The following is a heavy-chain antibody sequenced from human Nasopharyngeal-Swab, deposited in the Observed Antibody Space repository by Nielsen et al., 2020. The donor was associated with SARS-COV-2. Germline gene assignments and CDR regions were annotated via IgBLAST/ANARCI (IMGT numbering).Heavy chain of an antibody. CDR1: GVTFSRYA. Sequence: GCQKIGSGASGVTFSRYAIGRERQAPGKGREWVSASSGSGGSTYYADSVKGRFTIARDNSKNTLYLQMNSLRAEDTAVYYCAKVRSGTYPTGAFDIWGQGTMVTVSS. V-gene: IGHV3-23*01. CDR3: AKVRSGTYPTGAFDI. D-gene: IGHD1-26*01. J-gene: IGHJ3*02. CDR2: SSGSGGST.